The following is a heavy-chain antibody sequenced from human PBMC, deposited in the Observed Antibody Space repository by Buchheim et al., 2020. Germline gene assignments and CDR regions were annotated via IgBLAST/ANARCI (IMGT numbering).Heavy chain of an antibody. Sequence: QVRLQESGPGLVKPSETLSLTCTVSGDSISPYYWSWIRQPPGKGLEWIGYIYYSGSSNYNPSLKSRVTISVDTSQTQFSLRLSSVTAADTAVYYCARGLLGIYYFDSWGQGTL. CDR1: GDSISPYY. CDR2: IYYSGSS. J-gene: IGHJ4*02. D-gene: IGHD7-27*01. CDR3: ARGLLGIYYFDS. V-gene: IGHV4-59*01.